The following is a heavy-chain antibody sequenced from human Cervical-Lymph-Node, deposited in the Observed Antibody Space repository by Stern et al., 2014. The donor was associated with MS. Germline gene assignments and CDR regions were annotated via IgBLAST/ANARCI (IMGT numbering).Heavy chain of an antibody. Sequence: VQLVQSGAEVKKPGSSVKVSCKASGGPFSSYAISWVRQAPGQGLEWMGGIIPIYGTANYAQKYQGRVTSREDESTSTAYMELSRLRYEDTEVYYYARDRNTVTTSPNLDYWGQGTLVTVSS. D-gene: IGHD4-17*01. V-gene: IGHV1-69*01. CDR1: GGPFSSYA. CDR3: ARDRNTVTTSPNLDY. CDR2: IIPIYGTA. J-gene: IGHJ4*02.